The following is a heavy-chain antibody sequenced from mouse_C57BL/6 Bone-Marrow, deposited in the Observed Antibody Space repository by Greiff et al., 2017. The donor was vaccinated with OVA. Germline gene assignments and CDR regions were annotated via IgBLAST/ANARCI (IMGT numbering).Heavy chain of an antibody. CDR1: EYAFPSHD. CDR2: INSDGGRP. V-gene: IGHV5-2*01. J-gene: IGHJ4*01. CDR3: ARQKLPGAMDY. Sequence: EVQVVESGGGLVQPGESLKLSCESSEYAFPSHDMSWVRQTPEKRLELVAAINSDGGRPTYPDTMKRRFIFSRDNPKKTLYLPMSRLRSEDTALYYCARQKLPGAMDYWGQGTSVTVSS.